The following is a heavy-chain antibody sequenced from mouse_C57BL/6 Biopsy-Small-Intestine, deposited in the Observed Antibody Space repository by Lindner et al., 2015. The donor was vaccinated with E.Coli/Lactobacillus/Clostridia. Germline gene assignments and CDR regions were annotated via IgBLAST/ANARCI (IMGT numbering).Heavy chain of an antibody. Sequence: VQLQESGAELAEPGASVKLSCKASGYTFTTFWIHWVKQSPGQGLEWIGYINPASGYVIYNQKFIDRATLTADKSSNTAYVQLNSLTYEDSAIYYCARHFTSSVATGAMDYWGQGTSVTVSS. CDR2: INPASGYV. CDR1: GYTFTTFW. J-gene: IGHJ4*01. CDR3: ARHFTSSVATGAMDY. V-gene: IGHV1-7*01. D-gene: IGHD1-1*01.